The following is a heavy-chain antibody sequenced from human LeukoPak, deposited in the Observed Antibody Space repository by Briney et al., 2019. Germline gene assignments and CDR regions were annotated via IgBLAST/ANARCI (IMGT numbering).Heavy chain of an antibody. J-gene: IGHJ5*02. D-gene: IGHD3-9*01. V-gene: IGHV3-74*01. CDR1: GFTFSSYW. CDR3: ARDSTGSRFDP. Sequence: GGSLRLSCAASGFTFSSYWMRWVRQAPGKGLVWVSRINSDGSTTSYADSVKGRFTISRDNAKNTLYLQMNSLRAEDTAVYYCARDSTGSRFDPWGQGTLVTVSS. CDR2: INSDGSTT.